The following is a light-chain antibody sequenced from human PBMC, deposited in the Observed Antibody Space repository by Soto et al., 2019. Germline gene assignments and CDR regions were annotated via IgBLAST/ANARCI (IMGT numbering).Light chain of an antibody. CDR1: SPNIGKNC. CDR3: ETWDSSLRAGV. Sequence: QSVLTQPPSVSAAPGQKVTISCSGSSPNIGKNCVSWYQQFSGTAPKLLIYDNNKRPSGIPDRFSGSKSGTSATLDITGLQTGDEADYYCETWDSSLRAGVFGGGTKLTVL. CDR2: DNN. J-gene: IGLJ3*02. V-gene: IGLV1-51*01.